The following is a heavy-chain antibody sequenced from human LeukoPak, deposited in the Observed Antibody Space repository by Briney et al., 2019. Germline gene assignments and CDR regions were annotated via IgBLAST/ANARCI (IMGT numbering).Heavy chain of an antibody. CDR3: AREVDITFLFDP. CDR2: IYYSGST. D-gene: IGHD5-12*01. CDR1: GFTFSSYW. Sequence: GSLRLSCAASGFTFSSYWMSWVRQAPGKGLEWIGYIYYSGSTNYNPSLKSRVTISVDTSKNQFSLKLSSVTAADTAVYYCAREVDITFLFDPWGRGTLVTVSS. J-gene: IGHJ5*02. V-gene: IGHV4-59*12.